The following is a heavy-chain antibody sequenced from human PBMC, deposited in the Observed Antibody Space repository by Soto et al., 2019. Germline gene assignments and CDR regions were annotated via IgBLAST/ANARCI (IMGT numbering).Heavy chain of an antibody. CDR3: ARELAWSHSYGMDV. J-gene: IGHJ6*02. Sequence: QVQLVESGGGVVQPGRSLRLSCAASGFTFSSYGMHWVRQAPGKGLEWVAVIWYDGSNKYYADSVKGRFTISRDNSKNTLYLQMNSLRAEDTAVYYCARELAWSHSYGMDVWGQGTTVTVSS. CDR2: IWYDGSNK. CDR1: GFTFSSYG. D-gene: IGHD1-1*01. V-gene: IGHV3-33*01.